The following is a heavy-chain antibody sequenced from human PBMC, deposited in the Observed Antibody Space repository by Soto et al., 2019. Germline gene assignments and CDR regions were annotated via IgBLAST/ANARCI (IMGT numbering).Heavy chain of an antibody. CDR2: IYYSGST. CDR3: ARLPSGSYFDY. D-gene: IGHD1-26*01. Sequence: SETLSPTCTFPCGSISSSSYYWGWIRQPPGKGLEWIGSIYYSGSTYYNPSLKSRVTISVDTSKNQFSLKLSSVTAADTAVYYCARLPSGSYFDYWGQGTLVTVSS. J-gene: IGHJ4*02. CDR1: CGSISSSSYY. V-gene: IGHV4-39*01.